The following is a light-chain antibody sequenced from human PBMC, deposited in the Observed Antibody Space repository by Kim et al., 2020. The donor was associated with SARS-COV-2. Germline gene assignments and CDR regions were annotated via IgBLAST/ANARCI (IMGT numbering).Light chain of an antibody. CDR1: QSVSRS. CDR3: QQRRDWPIT. CDR2: DAS. J-gene: IGKJ5*01. Sequence: LSPGERATLSCRASQSVSRSLSWYQQKPGQPPKLVIYDASNRATGIPARFSGSGSETDFTLTISSLEPEDFVVYYCQQRRDWPITFGQGTRLEIK. V-gene: IGKV3-11*01.